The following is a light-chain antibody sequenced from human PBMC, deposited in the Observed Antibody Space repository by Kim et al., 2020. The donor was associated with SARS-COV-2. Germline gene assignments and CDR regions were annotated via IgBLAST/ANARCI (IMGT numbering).Light chain of an antibody. J-gene: IGKJ1*01. Sequence: EIVLTQSPGTLSLSPGERATLSCRASQSFTSSYLAWYQQKSGQAPRLLIYGASSRATGIPDRFSGSGSGTDFTLTISRLEPEDFAVYYCQQYSSSPWTFVQGTKVEIK. CDR2: GAS. CDR3: QQYSSSPWT. CDR1: QSFTSSY. V-gene: IGKV3-20*01.